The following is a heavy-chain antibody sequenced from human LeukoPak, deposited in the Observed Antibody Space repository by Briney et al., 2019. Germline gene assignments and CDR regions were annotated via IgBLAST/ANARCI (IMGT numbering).Heavy chain of an antibody. V-gene: IGHV3-7*01. D-gene: IGHD3-3*01. CDR2: IKQDGSEK. Sequence: PGGSLRLSCAASGFTFSTHWMSWVRQAPGKGLEWVANIKQDGSEKYYVDSVKGRFTISRDYAKNSLYLQMNTLRPEDTAVYYCARERQNKDFWSGGDYWGQGTLVTVSS. CDR1: GFTFSTHW. CDR3: ARERQNKDFWSGGDY. J-gene: IGHJ4*02.